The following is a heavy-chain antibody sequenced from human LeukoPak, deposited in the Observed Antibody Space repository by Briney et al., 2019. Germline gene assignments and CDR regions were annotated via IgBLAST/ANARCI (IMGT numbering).Heavy chain of an antibody. D-gene: IGHD3-10*01. Sequence: GGSLRLSCAASGFTFSSYAMRWVRQAPGKGLEWVSGISGSGGTTDYADSVKGRFTISRDNSKNTLYLQMNSLRAEDTAVYYCAKGGQYRGSTYHYYYMDVWGKGTTVTVSS. J-gene: IGHJ6*03. CDR1: GFTFSSYA. V-gene: IGHV3-23*01. CDR2: ISGSGGTT. CDR3: AKGGQYRGSTYHYYYMDV.